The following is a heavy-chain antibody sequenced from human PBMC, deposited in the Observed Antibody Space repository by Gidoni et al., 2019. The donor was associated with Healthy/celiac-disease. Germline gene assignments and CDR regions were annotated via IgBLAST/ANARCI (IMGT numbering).Heavy chain of an antibody. Sequence: EVQLVQSGAEVTKPGATVTISCKVSGYTFTDYYMHWVQQAPGKGLEWMGLVDHEDGETIYAEKFQGRVTITADTSTDTADMELSRLRSEDTAVYYCATSGSYYWFDPWGQGTLVTVSS. D-gene: IGHD1-26*01. J-gene: IGHJ5*02. V-gene: IGHV1-69-2*01. CDR3: ATSGSYYWFDP. CDR2: VDHEDGET. CDR1: GYTFTDYY.